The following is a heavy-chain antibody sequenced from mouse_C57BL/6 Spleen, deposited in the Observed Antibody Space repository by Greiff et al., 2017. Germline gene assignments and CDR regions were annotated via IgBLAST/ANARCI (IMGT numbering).Heavy chain of an antibody. CDR3: TYYYGSLVDY. CDR2: IDPETGGT. Sequence: QVQLKQSGAELVRPGASVTLSCKASGYTFTDYEMHWVKQTPVHGLEWIGAIDPETGGTAYNQKFKGKAILTADKSSSTAYMELRSLTSEDSAVYYCTYYYGSLVDYWGQGTTLTVSS. J-gene: IGHJ2*01. CDR1: GYTFTDYE. V-gene: IGHV1-15*01. D-gene: IGHD1-1*01.